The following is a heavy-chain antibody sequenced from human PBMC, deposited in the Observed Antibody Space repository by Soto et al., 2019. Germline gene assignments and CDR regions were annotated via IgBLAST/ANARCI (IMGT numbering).Heavy chain of an antibody. CDR3: ATDLTMVRGVNWFDP. V-gene: IGHV1-24*01. J-gene: IGHJ5*02. CDR1: GYTLTELS. D-gene: IGHD3-10*01. Sequence: GASVKVSCKASGYTLTELSMHWVRQAPGKGLEWMGGFDPEDGETIYAQKFQGRVTMTEDTSTDTAYMELSSLRSEDTAVYYCATDLTMVRGVNWFDPWGQGTLVTVSS. CDR2: FDPEDGET.